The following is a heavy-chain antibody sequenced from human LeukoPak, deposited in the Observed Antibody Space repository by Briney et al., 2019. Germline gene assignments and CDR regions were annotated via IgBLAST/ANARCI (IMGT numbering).Heavy chain of an antibody. V-gene: IGHV3-23*01. CDR1: GFTFSNYA. CDR2: MSGSGGST. Sequence: GGSLRLSCAASGFTFSNYAMSWVRQAPGKGLEWVSSMSGSGGSTYYADSVKGRFTISRDNSKNTLYLQMNNLRAEDTALYYCAKNQGQWLVPVDYWGQGTLVTVSS. D-gene: IGHD6-19*01. CDR3: AKNQGQWLVPVDY. J-gene: IGHJ4*02.